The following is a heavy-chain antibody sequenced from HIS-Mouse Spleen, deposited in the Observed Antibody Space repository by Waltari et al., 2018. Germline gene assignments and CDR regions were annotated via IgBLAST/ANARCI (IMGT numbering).Heavy chain of an antibody. CDR1: GYTFTGYY. V-gene: IGHV1-2*02. Sequence: QVQLVQSGAEVKKPGASVKVSCKASGYTFTGYYMNWVGQAPGQGLGGMGWINPNSGGTNYAQKFQGRVNRTRDTSISTAYMELSRLRSDDTAVYYCARALGYYFDYWGQGTLVTVSS. J-gene: IGHJ4*02. CDR3: ARALGYYFDY. D-gene: IGHD7-27*01. CDR2: INPNSGGT.